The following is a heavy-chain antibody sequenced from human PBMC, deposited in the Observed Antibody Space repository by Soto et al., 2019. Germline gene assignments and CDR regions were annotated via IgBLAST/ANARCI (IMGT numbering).Heavy chain of an antibody. D-gene: IGHD3-10*01. Sequence: GASLKGSCKASGYSISAYYIHWVRQAPGQGLEWMGWIDPKNGGTVSAQKFQGRLTMTRDTSISTVYMDLSGLTSDDTALYYCGRDDYGIFPYWGQGSLVTVSS. CDR2: IDPKNGGT. CDR1: GYSISAYY. V-gene: IGHV1-2*02. CDR3: GRDDYGIFPY. J-gene: IGHJ4*02.